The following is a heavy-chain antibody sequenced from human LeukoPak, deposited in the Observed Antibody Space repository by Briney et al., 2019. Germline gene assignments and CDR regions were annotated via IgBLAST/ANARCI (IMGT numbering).Heavy chain of an antibody. CDR1: GYSISSGYY. Sequence: SETLSLTCTVSGYSISSGYYWGWIRQPPGKVLEWIGSIYHGGSTYYNPSLKSRVTISVNTSKNQFSLKLSSVTAADTAVYYCARGGTGPGTTPFDYWGQGTLVTVSS. V-gene: IGHV4-38-2*02. D-gene: IGHD1-7*01. J-gene: IGHJ4*02. CDR2: IYHGGST. CDR3: ARGGTGPGTTPFDY.